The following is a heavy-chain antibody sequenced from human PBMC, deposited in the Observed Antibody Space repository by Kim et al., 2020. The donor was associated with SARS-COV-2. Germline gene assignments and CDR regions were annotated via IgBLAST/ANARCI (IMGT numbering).Heavy chain of an antibody. V-gene: IGHV4-59*08. J-gene: IGHJ3*02. Sequence: SETLSLTCTVSGGSISSYYWSWIRQPPGKGLEWIGYIYYSGSTNYNPSLKSRVTISVDTSKNQSALKLSSVTAADTAAYYCARHEAVNLRGVIPSPVGAFDIWGQGTMVTVSS. D-gene: IGHD3-3*01. CDR3: ARHEAVNLRGVIPSPVGAFDI. CDR1: GGSISSYY. CDR2: IYYSGST.